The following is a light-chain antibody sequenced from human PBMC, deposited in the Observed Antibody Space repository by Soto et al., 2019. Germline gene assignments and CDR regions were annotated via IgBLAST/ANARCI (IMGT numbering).Light chain of an antibody. CDR1: SSDVGGYNY. V-gene: IGLV2-14*01. CDR3: SSYTSRTTLVV. Sequence: QSVLTQPASVSGSPGQSITISCSGTSSDVGGYNYVSWYQQRPGKASKLMIYDVSNRPSGVSNRFSASKSGNTASLTISGLQAEDEADYYCSSYTSRTTLVVFGGGTKLTVL. CDR2: DVS. J-gene: IGLJ2*01.